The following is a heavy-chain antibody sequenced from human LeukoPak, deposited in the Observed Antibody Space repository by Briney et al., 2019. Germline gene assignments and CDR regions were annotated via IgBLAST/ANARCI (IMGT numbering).Heavy chain of an antibody. J-gene: IGHJ4*02. CDR1: GYTFTGYY. CDR2: INPNSGGT. D-gene: IGHD3-10*01. Sequence: GASVKVSCKASGYTFTGYYMHWARQAPGQGLEWMGWINPNSGGTNYAQKFQGRVTMTRDTSISTAYMELSRLRSDDTAVYYCARERDNYYGSGSYGYWGQGTLVTVSS. V-gene: IGHV1-2*02. CDR3: ARERDNYYGSGSYGY.